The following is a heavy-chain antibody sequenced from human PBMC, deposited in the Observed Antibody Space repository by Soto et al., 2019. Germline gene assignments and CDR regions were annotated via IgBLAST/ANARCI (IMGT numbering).Heavy chain of an antibody. J-gene: IGHJ4*02. CDR3: ASSYGSGYRAFDY. CDR1: GDTFSFYS. Sequence: QVQLVQSGAEVKKPGSSVKVSCKASGDTFSFYSINWVRQAPGLGLEWMGRINPILRMSNYAQRFQGRVTMTADKSTTTAYMERSSLRSEDTAMYYCASSYGSGYRAFDYWGQGALVTVSS. D-gene: IGHD3-10*01. CDR2: INPILRMS. V-gene: IGHV1-69*02.